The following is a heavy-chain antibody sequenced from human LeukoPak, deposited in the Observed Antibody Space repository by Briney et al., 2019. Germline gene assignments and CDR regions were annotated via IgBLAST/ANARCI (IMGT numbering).Heavy chain of an antibody. CDR3: ARGLPNRSVGVVPAAFDY. D-gene: IGHD2-2*01. V-gene: IGHV4-39*07. J-gene: IGHJ4*02. CDR2: IYYSETTGTT. CDR1: GVSIRSSGDY. Sequence: SETLSLTCSVSGVSIRSSGDYWGWVRQSPGMGLEWIGSIYYSETTGTTSYNPSLRSRVTISVDTSKNQFSLNLTFVTAAGTAIYYCARGLPNRSVGVVPAAFDYWGQGTRVTVSS.